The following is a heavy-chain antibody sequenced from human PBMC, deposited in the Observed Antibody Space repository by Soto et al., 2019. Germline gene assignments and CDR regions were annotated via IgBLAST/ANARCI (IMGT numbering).Heavy chain of an antibody. V-gene: IGHV4-59*01. D-gene: IGHD6-13*01. J-gene: IGHJ5*02. CDR1: GGSISSYY. CDR3: ARDQLIAEAGPGGFDP. Sequence: SETLSLTCTVSGGSISSYYWSWIRQPPGKGLEWIGYIYYSGSTNYNPSLKSRVTISVDTSKNQFSLKLSSVTAADAAVYYCARDQLIAEAGPGGFDPWGQGTLVTVSS. CDR2: IYYSGST.